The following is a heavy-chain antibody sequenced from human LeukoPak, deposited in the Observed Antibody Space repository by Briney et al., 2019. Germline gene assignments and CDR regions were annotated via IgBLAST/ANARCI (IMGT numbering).Heavy chain of an antibody. D-gene: IGHD3-22*01. CDR1: VGSINSSIHY. V-gene: IGHV4-39*01. J-gene: IGHJ4*02. CDR2: VYYSGST. Sequence: TETLSLTCTFCVGSINSSIHYCGWIRHSPGKGLEWIGSVYYSGSTYYNPSLKSRVTISVDTSKNQFPLKLSSVIAADTAVYYCARQKITTSDYWGQGSLVIVPS. CDR3: ARQKITTSDY.